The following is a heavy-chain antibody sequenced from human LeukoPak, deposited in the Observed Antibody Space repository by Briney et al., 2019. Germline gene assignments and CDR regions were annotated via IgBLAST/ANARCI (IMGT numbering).Heavy chain of an antibody. V-gene: IGHV3-30-3*01. CDR1: GFTFSSYA. J-gene: IGHJ6*02. CDR3: ARDGYYYGSGSYYGAPKYYYFGMDV. Sequence: GGSLRLSCAASGFTFSSYAMHWVRQAPGKGLEWVAVISYDGSNKYYADSVKGRFTISRDNSKNTLYLQMNSLRAEDTAVYYCARDGYYYGSGSYYGAPKYYYFGMDVWGQGTTVTVSS. D-gene: IGHD3-10*01. CDR2: ISYDGSNK.